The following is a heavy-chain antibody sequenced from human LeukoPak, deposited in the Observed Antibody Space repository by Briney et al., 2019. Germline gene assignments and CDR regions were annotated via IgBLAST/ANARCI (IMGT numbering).Heavy chain of an antibody. V-gene: IGHV4-4*02. CDR1: GGSILTTNW. CDR3: ARESGAFSPFGF. J-gene: IGHJ4*02. CDR2: VHLSGAS. D-gene: IGHD1-26*01. Sequence: SETLSLTCAVSGGSILTTNWWSWVRQPPGKWLEWIGEVHLSGASNYNPSLKSRVSMSIDKSRNQLSLELTSVTAADTAIYYCARESGAFSPFGFWGQGTLVTVSS.